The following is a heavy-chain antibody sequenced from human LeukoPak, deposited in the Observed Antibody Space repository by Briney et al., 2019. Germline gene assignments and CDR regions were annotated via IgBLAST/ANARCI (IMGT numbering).Heavy chain of an antibody. J-gene: IGHJ5*02. CDR3: ARGRVVPFDP. Sequence: SETLSLTCVVYGGSFSGYYWSWIRQPPGKGLEWIGEINHSGSTNYNPSLKSRVTISVDTSKNQFSLKLSSVTAADTAVYYCARGRVVPFDPWGQGTLVTVSS. V-gene: IGHV4-34*01. D-gene: IGHD2-15*01. CDR2: INHSGST. CDR1: GGSFSGYY.